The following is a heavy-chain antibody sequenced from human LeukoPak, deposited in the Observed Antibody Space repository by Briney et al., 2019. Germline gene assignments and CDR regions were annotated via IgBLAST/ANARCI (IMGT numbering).Heavy chain of an antibody. V-gene: IGHV3-23*01. CDR1: GFTFSSYA. D-gene: IGHD4-17*01. CDR2: ISGSGTDT. CDR3: AKVATVTTYYYYYYMEV. Sequence: GGSLRLSCAASGFTFSSYAMSWVRQAPGKGLEWVSTISGSGTDTFYADSVKGRFTISRDNSKNTLYLQMSSLRAEDTAVYYCAKVATVTTYYYYYYMEVWGKGTTVTVSS. J-gene: IGHJ6*03.